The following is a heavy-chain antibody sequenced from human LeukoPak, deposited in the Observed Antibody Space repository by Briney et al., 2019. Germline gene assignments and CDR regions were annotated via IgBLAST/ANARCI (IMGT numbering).Heavy chain of an antibody. CDR1: GYTFTSYG. V-gene: IGHV1-18*01. J-gene: IGHJ6*02. CDR3: ASSAPYYYYGMDV. Sequence: ASVKVSCKASGYTFTSYGITWVRQAPGQGLEWMGWISAYNGNTNYAQKLQGRVTMTTDTSTSTAYMELRSLRSDDTAVYYCASSAPYYYYGMDVWGQGTTVTVSS. CDR2: ISAYNGNT.